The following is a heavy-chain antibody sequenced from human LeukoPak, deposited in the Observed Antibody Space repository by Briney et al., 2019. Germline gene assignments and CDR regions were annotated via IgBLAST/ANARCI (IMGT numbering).Heavy chain of an antibody. Sequence: AASVKVSCKASGGTFSSYAISWVRQAPGQGLEWMGRIIPILGIANYAQKFQGRVTITADKSTSTAYMELSSLRSEDTAVYYCASSYFNAAGARWFDPWGQGTLVTVSS. V-gene: IGHV1-69*04. CDR2: IIPILGIA. D-gene: IGHD6-19*01. CDR3: ASSYFNAAGARWFDP. J-gene: IGHJ5*02. CDR1: GGTFSSYA.